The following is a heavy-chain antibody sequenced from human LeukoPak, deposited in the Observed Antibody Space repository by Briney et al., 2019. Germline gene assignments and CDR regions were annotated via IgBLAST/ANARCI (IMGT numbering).Heavy chain of an antibody. D-gene: IGHD3-3*01. Sequence: ASVKVSCKASGYTFTSYGISWVRQAPGQGLEWMGWISGYNGNTNYAQKLQGRVTMTTDTSTSTAYMELRSLRSDDTAVYYCAREAITIFGVVRTQTTYGPHRFDPWGQGTLVTVSS. J-gene: IGHJ5*02. V-gene: IGHV1-18*01. CDR3: AREAITIFGVVRTQTTYGPHRFDP. CDR2: ISGYNGNT. CDR1: GYTFTSYG.